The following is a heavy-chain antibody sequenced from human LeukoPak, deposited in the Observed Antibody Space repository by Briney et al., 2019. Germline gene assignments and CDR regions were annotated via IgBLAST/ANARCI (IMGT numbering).Heavy chain of an antibody. CDR1: GYSFTNYW. D-gene: IGHD6-6*01. J-gene: IGHJ3*02. Sequence: GESLKSSCKGSGYSFTNYWIGWVRQMPGKGLEWMGIIYPDDSDTRYSPSFQGQVLISADKSIGTAYLQWSSLKASDTAMYYCARRPRSIAAIQVAFDIWGQGTMVTVSS. CDR2: IYPDDSDT. V-gene: IGHV5-51*01. CDR3: ARRPRSIAAIQVAFDI.